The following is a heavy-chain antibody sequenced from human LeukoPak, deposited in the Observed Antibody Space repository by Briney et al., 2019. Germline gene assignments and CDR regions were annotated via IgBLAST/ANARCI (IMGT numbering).Heavy chain of an antibody. CDR1: GYTFTNNF. Sequence: ASVKVSCKASGYTFTNNFMHWVRQAPGQGLEWMGIINPSGDNTWYAQKFQGRVTMTRDMATSTDYMEVSSLRSEDTAVYYCARDNSVGDSAWWFDPWGQGTLVTVSS. CDR2: INPSGDNT. D-gene: IGHD5-12*01. CDR3: ARDNSVGDSAWWFDP. J-gene: IGHJ5*02. V-gene: IGHV1-46*01.